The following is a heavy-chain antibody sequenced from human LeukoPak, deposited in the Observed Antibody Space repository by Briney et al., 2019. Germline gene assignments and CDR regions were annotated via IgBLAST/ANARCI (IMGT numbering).Heavy chain of an antibody. D-gene: IGHD3-22*01. Sequence: SVKVFCKASGGTFSSYAISWVRQAPGQGLEWMGRIIPILGIANYAQKFQGRVTITADKSTSTAYMELSSLRSEDTAVYYCASNRKTCYYDSSGYREGMDVWGQGTTVTVSS. J-gene: IGHJ6*02. CDR2: IIPILGIA. CDR1: GGTFSSYA. V-gene: IGHV1-69*04. CDR3: ASNRKTCYYDSSGYREGMDV.